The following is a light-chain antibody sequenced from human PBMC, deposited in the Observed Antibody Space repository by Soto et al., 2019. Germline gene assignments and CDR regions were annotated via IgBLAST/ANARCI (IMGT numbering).Light chain of an antibody. V-gene: IGLV2-14*01. J-gene: IGLJ2*01. CDR2: EVS. Sequence: QSALTQPASVSGSPGQSIAISCTGTSSDVGGYNYVSWYQQPPGKVPKLMIYEVSNRPSGVSNRFSGSKSGNMASLTISGLQAEDEADYYCSSYTNSDTRVFGGGTKLTVL. CDR1: SSDVGGYNY. CDR3: SSYTNSDTRV.